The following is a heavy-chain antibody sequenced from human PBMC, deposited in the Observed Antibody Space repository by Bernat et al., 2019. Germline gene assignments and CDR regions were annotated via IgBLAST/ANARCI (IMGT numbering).Heavy chain of an antibody. CDR1: GGSISSYY. V-gene: IGHV4-59*01. J-gene: IGHJ5*02. Sequence: QVQLQESGPGLVKPSETLSLTCTVSGGSISSYYWSWIRQPPGKGLEWIGYIYYSGSTNYNPSLKSRVTISVDTSKSQFSLKLSSVTAADTAVYYCARDLGPSYSSGWYGWFDPWGQGTLVTVSS. CDR2: IYYSGST. CDR3: ARDLGPSYSSGWYGWFDP. D-gene: IGHD6-19*01.